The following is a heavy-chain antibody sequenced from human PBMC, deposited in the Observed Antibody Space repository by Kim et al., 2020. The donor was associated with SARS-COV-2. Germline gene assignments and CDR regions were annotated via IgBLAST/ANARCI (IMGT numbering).Heavy chain of an antibody. D-gene: IGHD2-2*02. CDR3: ARLYGAIPAAIGY. Sequence: GGSLRLSCAASGFTFSSYWMSWVRQAPGKGLEWVANIKQDGSEKYYVDSVKGRFTISRDNAKNSLYLQMNSLRAEDTAVYYCARLYGAIPAAIGYWGQGTLVTVSS. V-gene: IGHV3-7*03. J-gene: IGHJ4*02. CDR1: GFTFSSYW. CDR2: IKQDGSEK.